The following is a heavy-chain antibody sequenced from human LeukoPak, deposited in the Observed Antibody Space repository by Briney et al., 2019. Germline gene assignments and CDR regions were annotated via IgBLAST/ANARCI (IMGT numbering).Heavy chain of an antibody. D-gene: IGHD3-10*01. CDR3: ARDHGSYYDGGFDH. CDR2: ISSSSSYI. J-gene: IGHJ4*02. V-gene: IGHV3-21*01. Sequence: GGSLRLSCAASGFTFSTYSMNWVRQAPGKGLEWVSSISSSSSYIYYADSVKGRFTISRDNAKNSLYLQMNSLRAEDAAVYYCARDHGSYYDGGFDHWGQGTLVTVSS. CDR1: GFTFSTYS.